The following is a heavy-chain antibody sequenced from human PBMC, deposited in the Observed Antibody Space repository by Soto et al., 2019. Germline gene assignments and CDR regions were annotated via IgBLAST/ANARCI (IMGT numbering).Heavy chain of an antibody. Sequence: PSETLSLTFAVSGSSISSGGYSWSWIRQPPGKGLELIGYIYHSGSNYYNPSLKSRVTISVDRSKNQFSLKLSSVTAADTAVYYCVRLRYLPHVYXWGQGTRVTLS. CDR3: VRLRYLPHVYX. CDR2: IYHSGSN. D-gene: IGHD3-9*01. CDR1: GSSISSGGYS. V-gene: IGHV4-30-2*01. J-gene: IGHJ4*02.